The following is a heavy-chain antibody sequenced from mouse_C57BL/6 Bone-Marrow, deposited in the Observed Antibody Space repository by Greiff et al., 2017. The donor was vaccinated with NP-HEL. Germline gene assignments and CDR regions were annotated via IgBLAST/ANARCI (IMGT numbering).Heavy chain of an antibody. CDR3: ARVYYSNYDGYFDV. CDR1: GYAFSSSW. CDR2: IYPGDGDT. J-gene: IGHJ1*03. V-gene: IGHV1-82*01. Sequence: VQLQQSGPELVKPGASVKISCKASGYAFSSSWMNWVKQRPGKGLEWIGRIYPGDGDTNYNGKFKGKATLTADKSSSTAYMQLSSLTSEDSAVYFCARVYYSNYDGYFDVWGTGTRVSVSS. D-gene: IGHD2-5*01.